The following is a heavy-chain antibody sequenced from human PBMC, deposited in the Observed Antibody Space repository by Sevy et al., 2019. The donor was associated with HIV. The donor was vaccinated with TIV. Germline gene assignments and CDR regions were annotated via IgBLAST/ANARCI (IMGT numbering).Heavy chain of an antibody. Sequence: ASVKVSCKAYGYTFSDYYMHWVRQAPGQGLEWMGWINPNRGGTNSAHTFQGRVTMTRDTSISTAYMELSSLRSDDTAIYYCARGMSAYLLANGMDVWGQGTTVTVSS. J-gene: IGHJ6*02. V-gene: IGHV1-2*07. D-gene: IGHD3-3*01. CDR1: GYTFSDYY. CDR2: INPNRGGT. CDR3: ARGMSAYLLANGMDV.